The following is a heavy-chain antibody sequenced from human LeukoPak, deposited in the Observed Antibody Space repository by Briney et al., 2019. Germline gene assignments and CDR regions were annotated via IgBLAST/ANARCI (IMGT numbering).Heavy chain of an antibody. J-gene: IGHJ4*02. CDR3: ARWPKQQLVGFDY. CDR1: GGSVSSGSYY. Sequence: SETLSLTCTVSGGSVSSGSYYWSWIRQPPGKGLEWIGYMFYSGSTNYNPSLKSRVTISVDTSKNQFSLRLSSVTAADTAVYYCARWPKQQLVGFDYWGQGTLVTVSS. V-gene: IGHV4-61*01. D-gene: IGHD6-13*01. CDR2: MFYSGST.